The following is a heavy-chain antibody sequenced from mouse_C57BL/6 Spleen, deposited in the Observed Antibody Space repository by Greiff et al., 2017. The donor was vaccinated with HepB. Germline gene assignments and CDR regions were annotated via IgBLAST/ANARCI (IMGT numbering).Heavy chain of an antibody. CDR2: IYPGDGDT. CDR3: ARGGDPAWFAY. CDR1: GYAFSSYW. J-gene: IGHJ3*01. V-gene: IGHV1-80*01. Sequence: VKLQESGAELVKPGASVKISCKASGYAFSSYWMNWVKQRPGKGLEWIGQIYPGDGDTNYNGKFKGKATLTADKSSSTAYMQLSSLTSEDSAVYFCARGGDPAWFAYWGQGTLVTVSA. D-gene: IGHD3-3*01.